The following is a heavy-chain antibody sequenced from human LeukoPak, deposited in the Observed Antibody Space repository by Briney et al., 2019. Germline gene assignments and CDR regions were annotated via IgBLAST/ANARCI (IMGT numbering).Heavy chain of an antibody. CDR1: GFTFSSYS. CDR2: ISSSSSTI. Sequence: PGGSLRLSCAASGFTFSSYSMNWVRQAPGKGLEWVSYISSSSSTIYYADSVKGRFTISRDNAKNSLYLQMNSLRAEDTAVYYCARDEIHLSLYWGQGTLVTVSS. J-gene: IGHJ4*02. D-gene: IGHD5-18*01. V-gene: IGHV3-48*04. CDR3: ARDEIHLSLY.